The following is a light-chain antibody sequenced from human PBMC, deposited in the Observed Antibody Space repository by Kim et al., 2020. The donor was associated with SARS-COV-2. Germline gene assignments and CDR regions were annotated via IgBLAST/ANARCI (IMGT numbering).Light chain of an antibody. Sequence: GQKFTSSCYGRSSNIGENTVNWYQHVPGTAPKHLIHTNDERPSGVHDRFSGYKAGTSASLDISGLQSEDEADYYCAGWDDRLNGVLFGGGTQLTVL. CDR2: TND. CDR3: AGWDDRLNGVL. CDR1: SSNIGENT. J-gene: IGLJ2*01. V-gene: IGLV1-44*01.